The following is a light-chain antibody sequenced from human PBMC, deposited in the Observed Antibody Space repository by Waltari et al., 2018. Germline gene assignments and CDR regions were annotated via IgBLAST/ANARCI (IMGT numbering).Light chain of an antibody. V-gene: IGLV1-40*01. J-gene: IGLJ2*01. CDR2: GNT. Sequence: QSVLTQPPSVSGAPGQRVTISCTGSSSTIGAGYDVHWYQQFPGRAPKLLLFGNTNRPSGVPDRFSGSKSGTSASLAITGLQAEDEAEYYCQSYDNSLSAHVVFGGGTKLTVL. CDR3: QSYDNSLSAHVV. CDR1: SSTIGAGYD.